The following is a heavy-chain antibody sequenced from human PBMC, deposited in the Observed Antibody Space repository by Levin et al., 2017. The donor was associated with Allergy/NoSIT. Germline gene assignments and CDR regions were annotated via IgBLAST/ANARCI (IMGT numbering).Heavy chain of an antibody. J-gene: IGHJ3*02. CDR1: GFTFSSYW. D-gene: IGHD3-10*01. V-gene: IGHV3-74*01. CDR3: AREMIVRGSPSDAFDI. CDR2: INSDGSST. Sequence: GGSLRLSCAASGFTFSSYWMHWVRQAPGKGLVWVSRINSDGSSTSYADSVKGRFTISRDNAKNTLYLQMNSLRADDTAVYYCAREMIVRGSPSDAFDIWGQGTMVTVSS.